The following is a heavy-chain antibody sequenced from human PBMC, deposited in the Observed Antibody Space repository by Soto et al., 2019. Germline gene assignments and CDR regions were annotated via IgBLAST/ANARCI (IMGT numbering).Heavy chain of an antibody. J-gene: IGHJ4*02. Sequence: QVQLQESGPGLVEPSQTLSLTCTVSGASVSSDYYYWSWIRQPPGRGLEWIGHIYNSGSTYSNPFLKXRXTXSXXTSKNQFSLNLSSVTAADTAVYYCARGPSGDKVDYWGQGTLVTVSS. V-gene: IGHV4-30-4*01. CDR2: IYNSGST. CDR3: ARGPSGDKVDY. CDR1: GASVSSDYYY. D-gene: IGHD1-26*01.